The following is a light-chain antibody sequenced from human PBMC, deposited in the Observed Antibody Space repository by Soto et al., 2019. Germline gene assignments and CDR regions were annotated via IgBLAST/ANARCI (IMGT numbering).Light chain of an antibody. J-gene: IGLJ2*01. CDR2: GNS. CDR1: SSNIGAGYD. V-gene: IGLV1-40*01. Sequence: QSVLTQPPSVSGAPGQRVTISCTGSSSNIGAGYDVHWYQQLPGTAPKLLIYGNSNRPSGGPDRFSGSKSGISASLAITVLPAEDEADYYCQSYDSSLSGVVFGGGTKLTVL. CDR3: QSYDSSLSGVV.